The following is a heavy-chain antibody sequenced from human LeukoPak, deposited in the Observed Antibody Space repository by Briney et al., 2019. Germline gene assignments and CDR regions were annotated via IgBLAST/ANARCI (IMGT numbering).Heavy chain of an antibody. CDR1: GGSISSYY. J-gene: IGHJ4*02. Sequence: SETLSLTCTVSGGSISSYYWSWIRQPPGKGLEWIGYIYYSGSTNYNPSLKSRVTISVETSKIQFSLKLSSVTAADTAVYYCARGRWGFGYWGQGTLVTVSS. D-gene: IGHD7-27*01. V-gene: IGHV4-59*01. CDR2: IYYSGST. CDR3: ARGRWGFGY.